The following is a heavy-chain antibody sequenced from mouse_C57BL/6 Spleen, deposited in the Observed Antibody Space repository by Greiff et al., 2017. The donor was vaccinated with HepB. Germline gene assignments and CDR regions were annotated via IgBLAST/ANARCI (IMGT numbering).Heavy chain of an antibody. CDR1: GYAFSSSW. Sequence: QVQLKQSGPELVKPGASVKISCKASGYAFSSSWMNWVKQRPGKGLEWIGRIYPGDGDTNYNGKFKGKATLTADKSSSTAYMQLSSLTSEDSAVYFCARSHYSNYVDYWGQGTTLTVSS. D-gene: IGHD2-5*01. V-gene: IGHV1-82*01. CDR3: ARSHYSNYVDY. J-gene: IGHJ2*01. CDR2: IYPGDGDT.